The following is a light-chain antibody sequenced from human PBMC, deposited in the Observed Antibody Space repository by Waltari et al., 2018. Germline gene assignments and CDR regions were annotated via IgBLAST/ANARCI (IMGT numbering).Light chain of an antibody. J-gene: IGLJ2*01. CDR1: SADVGGYNL. V-gene: IGLV2-23*02. CDR2: DVN. CDR3: CSYGGVNTLGVL. Sequence: QSALTQPASVSGSPGQSITITCTGSSADVGGYNLVSWYQHPPGRAPSPLISDVNERPAWIPSRFSGSKSGNTASLTISGLQIEDEADYYCCSYGGVNTLGVLFGGGSKLTV.